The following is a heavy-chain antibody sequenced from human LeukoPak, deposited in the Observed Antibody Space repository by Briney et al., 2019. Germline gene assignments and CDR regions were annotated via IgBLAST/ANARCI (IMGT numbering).Heavy chain of an antibody. CDR1: GYSISSGYY. Sequence: PSEALSLTCTVSGYSISSGYYWGWIRQPPGKGLEWIGSIYHSGSTYYNPSLKSRVTISVDTSKNQFSLKLSSVTAADTAVYYCARFGSFMGKDVWGKGTTVTISS. V-gene: IGHV4-38-2*02. D-gene: IGHD3-10*01. J-gene: IGHJ6*04. CDR2: IYHSGST. CDR3: ARFGSFMGKDV.